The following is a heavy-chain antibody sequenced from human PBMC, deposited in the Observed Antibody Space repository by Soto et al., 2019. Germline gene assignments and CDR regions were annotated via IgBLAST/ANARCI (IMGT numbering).Heavy chain of an antibody. CDR2: IGPSDSYT. D-gene: IGHD2-15*01. CDR1: GYSFTSYW. V-gene: IGHV5-10-1*01. Sequence: GESLKISCKGSGYSFTSYWISWVRQMPGKGLEWMGRIGPSDSYTNYSPSFQGHVTISADKSISTAYLQWSSLKASDTAMYYCAVARYCSGGSCSYYYYGMDVWGQGTTVTVSS. CDR3: AVARYCSGGSCSYYYYGMDV. J-gene: IGHJ6*02.